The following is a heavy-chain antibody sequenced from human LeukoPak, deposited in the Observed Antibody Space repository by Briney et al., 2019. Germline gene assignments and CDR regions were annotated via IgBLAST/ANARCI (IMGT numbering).Heavy chain of an antibody. J-gene: IGHJ4*02. Sequence: ASVKVSCKASGYTFTSYYMHWVRQAPGQGLEWMGIINPSGGSTSYAQKFQGRVTMTTDTSTSTAYMELRSLRSDDTAVYYCARDRVAVAGSDYWGQGTLVTVSS. CDR2: INPSGGST. V-gene: IGHV1-46*01. CDR1: GYTFTSYY. D-gene: IGHD6-19*01. CDR3: ARDRVAVAGSDY.